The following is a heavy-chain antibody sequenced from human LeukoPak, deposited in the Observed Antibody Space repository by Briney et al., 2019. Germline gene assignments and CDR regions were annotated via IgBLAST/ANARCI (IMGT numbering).Heavy chain of an antibody. J-gene: IGHJ6*02. D-gene: IGHD3-10*01. V-gene: IGHV4-34*01. CDR3: ARGGITIGYYYYYGMDV. CDR1: GGSFSGYY. CDR2: INHSGST. Sequence: SETLSLTCAVYGGSFSGYYWSWIRQPPGKGLGWIVEINHSGSTNFNPSLKSRVTMSVDTSKNQFSLKLSSVTAADTAVYYCARGGITIGYYYYYGMDVWGQGTTVTVSS.